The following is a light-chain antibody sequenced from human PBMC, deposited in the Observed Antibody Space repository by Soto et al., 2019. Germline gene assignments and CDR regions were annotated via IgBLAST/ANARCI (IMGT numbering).Light chain of an antibody. CDR3: QHYDRYPYT. V-gene: IGKV1-5*01. CDR1: QSISTW. Sequence: DIPMTQSPSTLSASVGDTVTITCRASQSISTWMAWYQQKPGKAPKLLMFDASTLSGGVPSRFSGSASGTAFTLTISSLQPDDFATYYCQHYDRYPYTFGQGTKVEI. CDR2: DAS. J-gene: IGKJ2*01.